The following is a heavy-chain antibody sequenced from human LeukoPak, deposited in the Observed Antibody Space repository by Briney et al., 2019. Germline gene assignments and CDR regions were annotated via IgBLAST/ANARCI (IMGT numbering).Heavy chain of an antibody. V-gene: IGHV4-59*01. Sequence: SETLSLTCTVAGGSISSYYWSWIRQPPGKGLEWIGYIYYSGSTNYNPSLKSRVTISVDTSKNQFSLKLSSVTAADTAVYYCARDPYYDILTGYHNDAFDIWGQGTMVTVSS. CDR1: GGSISSYY. J-gene: IGHJ3*02. CDR3: ARDPYYDILTGYHNDAFDI. D-gene: IGHD3-9*01. CDR2: IYYSGST.